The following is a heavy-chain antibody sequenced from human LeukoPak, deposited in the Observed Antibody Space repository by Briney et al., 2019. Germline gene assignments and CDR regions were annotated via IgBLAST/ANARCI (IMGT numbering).Heavy chain of an antibody. J-gene: IGHJ4*02. CDR2: LSGSGGGT. CDR3: AKGGPQLYYDSSGYYFLDY. Sequence: GSLRLSCAASGFTFSTYAMSWVRQAPGKGLEWVSALSGSGGGTYHADSMKGRFTMSRDNSKNTLYLQMNSLRAEDTAVYYCAKGGPQLYYDSSGYYFLDYWGQGTLVTVSS. CDR1: GFTFSTYA. V-gene: IGHV3-23*01. D-gene: IGHD3-22*01.